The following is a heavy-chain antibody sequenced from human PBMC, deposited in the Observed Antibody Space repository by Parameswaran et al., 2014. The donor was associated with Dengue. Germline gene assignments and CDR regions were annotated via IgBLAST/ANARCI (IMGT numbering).Heavy chain of an antibody. CDR3: AAHIAVAGN. J-gene: IGHJ4*02. Sequence: WVRQAPGQGLEWMGWMNPNSGNTGYAQKFQGRVTMTRNTSISTAYMELSSLRSEDTAVYYCAAHIAVAGNWGQGTLVTVSS. D-gene: IGHD6-19*01. V-gene: IGHV1-8*01. CDR2: MNPNSGNT.